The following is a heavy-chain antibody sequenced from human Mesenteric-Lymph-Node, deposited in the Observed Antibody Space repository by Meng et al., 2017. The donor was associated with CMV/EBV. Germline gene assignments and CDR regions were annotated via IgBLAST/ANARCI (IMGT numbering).Heavy chain of an antibody. V-gene: IGHV3-30*04. D-gene: IGHD3-10*01. CDR1: GFTFDTYA. Sequence: GESLKISCAASGFTFDTYAMHWVRQAPGKGLEWVAVISYGGSDKYYADSVKGRFTISRDNSKNTLYLQMNSLRAEDTAVYYCARVMYYYDSGSYYMATWGQGTLVTVSS. CDR3: ARVMYYYDSGSYYMAT. CDR2: ISYGGSDK. J-gene: IGHJ5*02.